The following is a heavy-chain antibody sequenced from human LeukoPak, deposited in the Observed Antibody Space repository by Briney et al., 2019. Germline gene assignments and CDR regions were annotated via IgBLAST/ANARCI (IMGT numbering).Heavy chain of an antibody. D-gene: IGHD3-9*01. CDR2: IYYSGST. J-gene: IGHJ4*02. Sequence: PSETLSLTCTVSGGSISSSSYYWGWLRQPPGKGLEWIGSIYYSGSTYYNPSLKSRVTISVGTSKNQFSLKLSSVTAADTAVYYCARQPLYYDILTGYYRDYFDYWGQGTLVTVSS. CDR3: ARQPLYYDILTGYYRDYFDY. V-gene: IGHV4-39*01. CDR1: GGSISSSSYY.